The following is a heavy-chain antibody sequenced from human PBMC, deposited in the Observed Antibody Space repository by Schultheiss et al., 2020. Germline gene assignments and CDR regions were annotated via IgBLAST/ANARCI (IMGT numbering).Heavy chain of an antibody. D-gene: IGHD6-19*01. J-gene: IGHJ4*02. CDR1: GGSISSDY. CDR3: ARSWGQWLVSFDH. CDR2: IHHSGST. V-gene: IGHV4-34*01. Sequence: SETLSLTCTVSGGSISSDYWIWVRQPPGKGVEWIGEIHHSGSTHYNPSLKSRVTISVDTSKNHFSLKLSFVTAADTAVYYCARSWGQWLVSFDHWGPGTPVT.